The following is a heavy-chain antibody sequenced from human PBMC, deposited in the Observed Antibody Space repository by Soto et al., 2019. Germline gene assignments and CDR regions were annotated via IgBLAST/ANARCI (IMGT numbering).Heavy chain of an antibody. CDR3: ARDGGRHSGGIDY. D-gene: IGHD1-26*01. CDR1: GGTFSSYS. J-gene: IGHJ4*02. Sequence: QVQLVQSGAEVKKPGSSVKVSCKASGGTFSSYSITWVRRAPGQGLEWMGEIIPIFGTANYAQKFQGRVTITADESTSTAYMELSSLRSEDTAVYYCARDGGRHSGGIDYWGQGTLVTVSS. V-gene: IGHV1-69*01. CDR2: IIPIFGTA.